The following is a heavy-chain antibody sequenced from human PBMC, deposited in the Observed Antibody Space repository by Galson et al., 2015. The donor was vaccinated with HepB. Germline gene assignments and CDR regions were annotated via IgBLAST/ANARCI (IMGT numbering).Heavy chain of an antibody. J-gene: IGHJ4*02. Sequence: SLRLSCAASGFTFSSYGVHWVRQAPGKGLEWVAVISYDGSNKYYADSVKGRFTISRDNSKNTLYLQMNSLRAEDTAVYYCAKDPGDGTGTTVEYFDYWGQGTLVTVSS. CDR2: ISYDGSNK. D-gene: IGHD1-1*01. CDR1: GFTFSSYG. CDR3: AKDPGDGTGTTVEYFDY. V-gene: IGHV3-30*18.